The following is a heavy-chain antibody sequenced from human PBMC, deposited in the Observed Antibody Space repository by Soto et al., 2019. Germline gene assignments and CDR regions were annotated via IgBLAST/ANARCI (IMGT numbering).Heavy chain of an antibody. CDR2: IWDDGSNK. J-gene: IGHJ6*02. CDR1: GFTFSSYG. Sequence: QVQLVESGGGVVQPGRSLRLSCAASGFTFSSYGMHWVRQAPGKGLEWVAVIWDDGSNKYYADSVKGRFTISRDNSKNTLYLQMNSLRAEDTAVYYCARGFYDGIVVVVAASYYYGMDVWGQGTTVTVSS. D-gene: IGHD2-15*01. V-gene: IGHV3-33*01. CDR3: ARGFYDGIVVVVAASYYYGMDV.